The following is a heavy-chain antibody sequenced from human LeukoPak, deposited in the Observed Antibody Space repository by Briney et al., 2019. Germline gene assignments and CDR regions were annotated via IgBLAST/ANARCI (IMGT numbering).Heavy chain of an antibody. V-gene: IGHV1-18*01. CDR3: AGSTTGTTDNWFDP. Sequence: ASVKVSCKASGYTFTSYGITWVRQAPGQGLEWMGWISAYNGNTNYAQKFQGRVTITADKSTSTAYMELSSLRSEDTAVYYCAGSTTGTTDNWFDPWGQGTLVTVSS. CDR2: ISAYNGNT. J-gene: IGHJ5*02. CDR1: GYTFTSYG. D-gene: IGHD1-1*01.